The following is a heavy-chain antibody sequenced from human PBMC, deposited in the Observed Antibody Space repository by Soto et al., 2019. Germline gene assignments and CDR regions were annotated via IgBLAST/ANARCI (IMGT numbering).Heavy chain of an antibody. J-gene: IGHJ4*02. CDR3: AKSYSSSWTVSN. D-gene: IGHD6-13*01. CDR2: FDPEDGET. V-gene: IGHV1-24*01. Sequence: ASVKVSCKVSGYTLTELSMHWVRQAPGKGLEWMGGFDPEDGETIYTQKFQGRVTMTEDTSTDTAYMELSSLRSEDTAVYYCAKSYSSSWTVSNWGQGTLVTVS. CDR1: GYTLTELS.